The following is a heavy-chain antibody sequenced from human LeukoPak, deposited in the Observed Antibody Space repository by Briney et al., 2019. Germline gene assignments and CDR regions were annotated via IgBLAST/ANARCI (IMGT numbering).Heavy chain of an antibody. CDR3: ARKSYYDFWSGYFATFDY. D-gene: IGHD3-3*01. V-gene: IGHV3-23*01. Sequence: GGSLRLSCAASGFTFSSYAMSWVRQAPGKGLEWVSAISGSGGSTYYADSVKGRFTISRDNSKNALYLQMNSLRAEDTAVYYCARKSYYDFWSGYFATFDYWGQGTLVTVSS. CDR2: ISGSGGST. J-gene: IGHJ4*02. CDR1: GFTFSSYA.